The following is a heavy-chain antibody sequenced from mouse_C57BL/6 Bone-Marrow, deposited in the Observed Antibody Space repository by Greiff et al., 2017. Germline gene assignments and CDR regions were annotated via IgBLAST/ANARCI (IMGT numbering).Heavy chain of an antibody. CDR1: GFTFSDFY. V-gene: IGHV7-1*01. Sequence: DVKLVESGGGLVQSGRSLRLSCATSGFTFSDFYMEWVRQAPGKGLEWIAASRNKANDYTTEYSASVKGRFIVSRDTSQSILYLQMNALRAEDTAIYYCARGSSRGFDYWGQGTTLTVSS. CDR3: ARGSSRGFDY. CDR2: SRNKANDYTT. D-gene: IGHD1-1*01. J-gene: IGHJ2*01.